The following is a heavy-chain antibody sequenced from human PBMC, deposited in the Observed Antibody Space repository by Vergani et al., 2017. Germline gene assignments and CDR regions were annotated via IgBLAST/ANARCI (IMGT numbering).Heavy chain of an antibody. V-gene: IGHV3-9*01. J-gene: IGHJ3*01. CDR2: ISWNSGAV. CDR1: GITFWKFG. CDR3: TKGSVYYQDSAGHRYDPYSGFDL. Sequence: EVDLVESGGGLAQPGGSLRLSCEASGITFWKFGMHWVRQGPGKGLEWVSGISWNSGAVDYADSVRGRFTISRDNAKNSLFLEMNSLRFEDTAVYSCTKGSVYYQDSAGHRYDPYSGFDLWGQGTLVTVSS. D-gene: IGHD5/OR15-5a*01.